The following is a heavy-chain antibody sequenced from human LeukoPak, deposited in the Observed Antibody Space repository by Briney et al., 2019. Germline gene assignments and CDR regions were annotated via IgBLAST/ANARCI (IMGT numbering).Heavy chain of an antibody. CDR3: ATTPLRAYYYDSSGYFGY. J-gene: IGHJ4*02. Sequence: ASVKVSCKVSGYTLTELSMHWVRQAPGNGLEWMGGFDPEDGETIYAQKFQGRVTMTEDTSTDTAYMELSSLRSEDTAVYYCATTPLRAYYYDSSGYFGYWGQGTLVTVSS. V-gene: IGHV1-24*01. CDR1: GYTLTELS. D-gene: IGHD3-22*01. CDR2: FDPEDGET.